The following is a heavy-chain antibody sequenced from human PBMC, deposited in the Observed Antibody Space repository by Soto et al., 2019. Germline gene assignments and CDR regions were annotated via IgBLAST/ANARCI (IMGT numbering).Heavy chain of an antibody. CDR1: GGTFSSYA. Sequence: GASVKVSCKASGGTFSSYAISWVRQAPGQGLEWMGGIIPIFGTANYAQKFQGRVTITADESTSTAYMELSSLRSEDTAVYYCARGLYDSSGYYYEIAFDIWGQGTMVTVSS. CDR3: ARGLYDSSGYYYEIAFDI. V-gene: IGHV1-69*13. CDR2: IIPIFGTA. J-gene: IGHJ3*02. D-gene: IGHD3-22*01.